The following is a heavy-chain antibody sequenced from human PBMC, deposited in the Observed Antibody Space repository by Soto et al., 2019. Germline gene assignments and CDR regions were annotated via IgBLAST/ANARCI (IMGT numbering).Heavy chain of an antibody. CDR2: ISSSSSTI. D-gene: IGHD4-17*01. CDR3: ARDAGDVGFDY. J-gene: IGHJ4*02. V-gene: IGHV3-48*01. CDR1: GFTFSSYS. Sequence: GGSLRLSCAASGFTFSSYSMNWVRQAPGKGLEWVSYISSSSSTIYYADSVKGRFTISRDNAKNSLYLQMNSLRAEDTAVYYCARDAGDVGFDYWGQGTLVTVSS.